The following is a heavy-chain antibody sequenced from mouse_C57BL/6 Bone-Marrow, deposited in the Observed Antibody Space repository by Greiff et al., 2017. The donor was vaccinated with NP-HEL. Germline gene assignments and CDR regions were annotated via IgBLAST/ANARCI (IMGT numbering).Heavy chain of an antibody. CDR1: GFTFSSYA. Sequence: EVKLVESGGGLVKPGGSLKLSCAASGFTFSSYAMSWVRQTPEKRLEWVATISDGGSYTYYPDNVKGRFTISRDNAKNNLYLQMSHLKSEDTAMYYCARDSPLLPRFAYWGQGTLVTVSA. D-gene: IGHD2-1*01. CDR3: ARDSPLLPRFAY. J-gene: IGHJ3*01. CDR2: ISDGGSYT. V-gene: IGHV5-4*01.